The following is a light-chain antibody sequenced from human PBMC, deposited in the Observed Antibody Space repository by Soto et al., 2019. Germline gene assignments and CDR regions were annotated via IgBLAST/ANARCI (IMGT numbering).Light chain of an antibody. CDR2: EVS. CDR3: SSYTSSITRYV. V-gene: IGLV2-14*01. CDR1: SSDVGGYNY. J-gene: IGLJ1*01. Sequence: QSALTQPASVSGSPGQSITISCTGTSSDVGGYNYVSWSQQHPGKAPKLIIYEVSNRPSGVSTRFSGSKSGNTASLTISGLQPEDEADYYCSSYTSSITRYVFGAGTKLTVL.